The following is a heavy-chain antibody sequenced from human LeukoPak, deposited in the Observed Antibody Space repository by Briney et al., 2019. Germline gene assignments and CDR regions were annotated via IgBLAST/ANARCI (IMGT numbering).Heavy chain of an antibody. D-gene: IGHD3-22*01. CDR3: AKVIYDSSGYYFDY. Sequence: GGSLRLSCAASGFTFSSYAKSWVRQAPGKGLEWVSAISGSGGSTYYADSVKGRFTISRDNSKNTLYLQMNSLRAEDTAVYYCAKVIYDSSGYYFDYWGQGTLVTVSS. CDR2: ISGSGGST. V-gene: IGHV3-23*01. CDR1: GFTFSSYA. J-gene: IGHJ4*02.